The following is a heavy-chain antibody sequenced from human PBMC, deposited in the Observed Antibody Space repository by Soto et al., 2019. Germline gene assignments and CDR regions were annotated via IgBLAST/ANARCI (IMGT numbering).Heavy chain of an antibody. J-gene: IGHJ4*02. CDR3: ARDAIEYYYDSSGSHCHFDY. Sequence: VLAWVAVISYDGSNKYYADSVKGRFTISRDNSKNTLYLQMNSLRAEDTAVYYCARDAIEYYYDSSGSHCHFDYWGQGTLVTVSS. D-gene: IGHD3-22*01. CDR2: ISYDGSNK. V-gene: IGHV3-30-3*01.